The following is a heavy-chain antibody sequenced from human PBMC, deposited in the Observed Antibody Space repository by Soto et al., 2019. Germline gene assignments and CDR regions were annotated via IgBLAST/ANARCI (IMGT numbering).Heavy chain of an antibody. V-gene: IGHV3-13*01. CDR1: GFTYSSYD. J-gene: IGHJ6*02. Sequence: GGSLRLSCAASGFTYSSYDMHWVRRATGKGLEWVSAIGTAGDTYYPGSVKGRFTTSRENAKNSLYLQMNSLRAGDTAVYYCARAPSGYYGMDVWGQGTTVTVSS. CDR2: IGTAGDT. D-gene: IGHD3-10*01. CDR3: ARAPSGYYGMDV.